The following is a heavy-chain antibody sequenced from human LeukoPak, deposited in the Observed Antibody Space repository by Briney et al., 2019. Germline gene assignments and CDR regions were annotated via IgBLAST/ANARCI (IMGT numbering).Heavy chain of an antibody. J-gene: IGHJ6*02. D-gene: IGHD5-12*01. V-gene: IGHV1-2*02. CDR2: INPNSGGT. CDR3: ARGGYSGYDHYYYGMDV. Sequence: GASVKVSCTASGYTFTGYYMHWVRQAPGQGLEWMGWINPNSGGTNYAQKFQGRVTMTRDTSISTAYMELSRLRSDDTAVYYCARGGYSGYDHYYYGMDVWGQGTTVTVSS. CDR1: GYTFTGYY.